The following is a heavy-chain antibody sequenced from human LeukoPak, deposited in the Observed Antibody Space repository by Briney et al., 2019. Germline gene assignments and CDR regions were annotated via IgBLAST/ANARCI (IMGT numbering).Heavy chain of an antibody. J-gene: IGHJ1*01. V-gene: IGHV7-4-1*02. D-gene: IGHD6-13*01. CDR1: GYTFTTYA. CDR2: INTNTGNP. CDR3: TRVGPPTPTIATAGTGYFQH. Sequence: ASVRVSCKASGYTFTTYALNWVRQAPGQGLEWMGWINTNTGNPTYAQGFTGRFVFSLDTSVSTAYLQISSLKAEDTAVYFCTRVGPPTPTIATAGTGYFQHWGQGTLVTVSS.